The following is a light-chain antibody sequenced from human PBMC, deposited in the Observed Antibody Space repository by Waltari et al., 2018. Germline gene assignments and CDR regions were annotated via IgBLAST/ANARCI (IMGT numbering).Light chain of an antibody. CDR1: QSVLYTSNNKNY. CDR2: WES. V-gene: IGKV4-1*01. J-gene: IGKJ4*01. CDR3: QQYYSTPLT. Sequence: DIVMTQSPDSLAVSLGERATINCKSSQSVLYTSNNKNYLAWYQQKPGQPPKLLSYWESTRESGVPDRFSGSGSGTDFTVTISSLQAEDVAVYYCQQYYSTPLTFGGGTKVEIK.